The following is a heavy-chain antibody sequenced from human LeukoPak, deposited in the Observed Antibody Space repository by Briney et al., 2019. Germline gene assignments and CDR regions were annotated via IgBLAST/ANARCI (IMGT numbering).Heavy chain of an antibody. CDR2: MNPGVGST. CDR3: AKDGGSTGWPYDAFDM. J-gene: IGHJ3*02. D-gene: IGHD6-19*01. V-gene: IGHV1-46*01. Sequence: ASVKVACKASGYPFSNYYVHWVRQAPGQGLEWMGIMNPGVGSTIYAQKFQGRVTMTRDTSSSTVFMELSSLTSDDIAVYFCAKDGGSTGWPYDAFDMWGQGTLVTVPS. CDR1: GYPFSNYY.